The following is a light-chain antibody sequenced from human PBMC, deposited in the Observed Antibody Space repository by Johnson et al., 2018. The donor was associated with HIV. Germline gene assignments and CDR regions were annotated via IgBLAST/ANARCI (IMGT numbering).Light chain of an antibody. V-gene: IGLV1-51*02. Sequence: QSVLTQPPSVSAAPGQKVTISCSGSSSNIGNNYVSWYQQLPGTAPKLLIYENNKRPSGIPDRFSGSKSGTSATLDITGLQSGDEADYYCGTWVSGLTTNYVFGTGTKVTVL. CDR1: SSNIGNNY. CDR3: GTWVSGLTTNYV. J-gene: IGLJ1*01. CDR2: ENN.